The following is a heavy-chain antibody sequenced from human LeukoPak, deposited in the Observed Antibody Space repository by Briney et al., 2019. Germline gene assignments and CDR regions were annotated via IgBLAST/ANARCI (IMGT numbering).Heavy chain of an antibody. J-gene: IGHJ5*02. CDR3: ARGSVTGGWFDP. D-gene: IGHD2-21*02. Sequence: SQTLSLTCTVSGGSISSGSYYWRWIRQPAGKGLEWIGRIYTSGSTNYNPSLKSRVTISVDTSKNQFSLKLSSVTAADTAVYYCARGSVTGGWFDPWGQGTLVTVSS. V-gene: IGHV4-61*02. CDR1: GGSISSGSYY. CDR2: IYTSGST.